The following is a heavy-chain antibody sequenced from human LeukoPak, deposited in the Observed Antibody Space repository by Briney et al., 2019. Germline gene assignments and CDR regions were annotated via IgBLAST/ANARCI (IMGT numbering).Heavy chain of an antibody. V-gene: IGHV3-33*06. D-gene: IGHD3-10*01. J-gene: IGHJ4*02. Sequence: GGSLRLSCAASGFTFSSYGMHWVRQAPGKGLEWVAVIWYDGSNKYYADSGKGRFTISRDNSKNTLYLQMNSLRAEDTAVYYFANAQQPYGSGSARNWGQGTLVTVSS. CDR3: ANAQQPYGSGSARN. CDR2: IWYDGSNK. CDR1: GFTFSSYG.